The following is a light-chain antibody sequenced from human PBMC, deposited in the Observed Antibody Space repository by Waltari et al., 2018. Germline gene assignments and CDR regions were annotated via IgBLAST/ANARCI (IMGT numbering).Light chain of an antibody. Sequence: QSALTQPASVSGSPGQSITISCTGASSDVGFYNYVSWYQQHPGKVPKLMIYEVSNRPSGVSKLFSGSKSGNPASLTISGLQAEDEADYYCSSYTSSSTLVFGTGTKVTVL. CDR1: SSDVGFYNY. CDR2: EVS. V-gene: IGLV2-14*01. CDR3: SSYTSSSTLV. J-gene: IGLJ1*01.